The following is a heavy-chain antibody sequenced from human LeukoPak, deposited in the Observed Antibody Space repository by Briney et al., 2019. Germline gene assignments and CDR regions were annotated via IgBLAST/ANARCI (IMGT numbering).Heavy chain of an antibody. CDR3: ARGGGNSDFDY. J-gene: IGHJ4*02. Sequence: ASVKVSCKASGGTFSSYDISWVRQAPGQGLEWMGRIIPIFGIANYAQKFQGRVTITADKSTSTAYMELSSLRSEDTAVYYCARGGGNSDFDYWGQGTLVTVSS. CDR2: IIPIFGIA. V-gene: IGHV1-69*04. CDR1: GGTFSSYD. D-gene: IGHD4-23*01.